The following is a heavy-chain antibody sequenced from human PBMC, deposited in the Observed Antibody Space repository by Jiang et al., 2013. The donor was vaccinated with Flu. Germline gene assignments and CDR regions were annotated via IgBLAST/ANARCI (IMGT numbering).Heavy chain of an antibody. CDR2: INHSGST. D-gene: IGHD3-22*01. J-gene: IGHJ4*02. Sequence: LLKPSETLSLTCAVYGGSFSGYYWSWIRQPPGKGLEWIGEINHSGSTNYNPSLKSRVTISVDTSKNQFSLKLSSVTAADTAVYYCARGRYYYDSSGYYYAYWGQGTLVTVSS. V-gene: IGHV4-34*01. CDR1: GGSFSGYY. CDR3: ARGRYYYDSSGYYYAY.